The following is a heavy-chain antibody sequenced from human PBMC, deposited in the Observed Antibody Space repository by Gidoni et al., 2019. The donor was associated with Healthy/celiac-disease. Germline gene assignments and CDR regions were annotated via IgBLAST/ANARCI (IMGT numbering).Heavy chain of an antibody. V-gene: IGHV3-23*04. D-gene: IGHD3-3*01. CDR3: AKTIFGVVNPLGGMDV. CDR2: SSGSGGST. J-gene: IGHJ6*02. CDR1: GFTFSSYA. Sequence: EVQLVESGGGLLKPGGSLRRSCAASGFTFSSYAMSWGRQAPGKGLEGVSASSGSGGSTYYAESVKGRFTISRDNSKNTLYLQMNSLRAEDTAVYYCAKTIFGVVNPLGGMDVWGQGTTVTVSS.